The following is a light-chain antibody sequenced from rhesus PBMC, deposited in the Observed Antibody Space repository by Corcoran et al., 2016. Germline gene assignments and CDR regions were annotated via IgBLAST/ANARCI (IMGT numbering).Light chain of an antibody. V-gene: IGKV1-22*01. CDR2: KAS. CDR1: QSIASG. J-gene: IGKJ1*01. Sequence: DIQMTQSPSSLPASVGDTVTITCRASQSIASGLDWYQQKPGKAPQPLIYKASSLQSGGPSRLSGSGAGTDFTLTLHILQPDDFATYYCQQHNSYPPPFGQGTKVEIK. CDR3: QQHNSYPPP.